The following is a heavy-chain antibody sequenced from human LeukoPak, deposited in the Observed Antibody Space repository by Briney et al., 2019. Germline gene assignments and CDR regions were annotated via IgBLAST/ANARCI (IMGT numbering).Heavy chain of an antibody. CDR3: ARIVTTVTTSDY. Sequence: GGSLRLSCAASGFTFSSYEMNWVRQAPGKGLEWVSYIGSSGSNIYYADSVKGRFTISRDNAKNSLYLQMNSLRVEDTAVYYCARIVTTVTTSDYWGQGTLATVSS. CDR1: GFTFSSYE. CDR2: IGSSGSNI. V-gene: IGHV3-48*03. D-gene: IGHD4-17*01. J-gene: IGHJ4*02.